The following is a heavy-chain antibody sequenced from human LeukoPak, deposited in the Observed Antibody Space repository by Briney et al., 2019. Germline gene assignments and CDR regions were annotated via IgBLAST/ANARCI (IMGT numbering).Heavy chain of an antibody. J-gene: IGHJ4*02. D-gene: IGHD4-17*01. CDR3: ARESFGDYYFDY. V-gene: IGHV3-30-3*01. CDR2: ISYDGSNK. CDR1: GFTFSSYA. Sequence: GGSLRLSCAASGFTFSSYAMHWVRQAPGKGLEWVAVISYDGSNKYYAGSVKGRFTISRDNSKNTLYLQMNSLRAEDTAVYSCARESFGDYYFDYWGQGTLVTVSS.